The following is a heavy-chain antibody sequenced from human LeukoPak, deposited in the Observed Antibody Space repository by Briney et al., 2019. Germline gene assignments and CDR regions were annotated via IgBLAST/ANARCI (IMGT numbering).Heavy chain of an antibody. CDR1: GFTFSDSW. CDR3: ARGGYSGSYYRFS. CDR2: TSKDGSDT. Sequence: GGALRLSCAASGFTFSDSWMHWVRQAPGKVAEWLSRTSKDGSDTVYADSARGRLTASIDNAKNTVYLKLTNLRPDDTALYYCARGGYSGSYYRFSWGRGTLVTVAS. J-gene: IGHJ4*02. V-gene: IGHV3-74*01. D-gene: IGHD6-25*01.